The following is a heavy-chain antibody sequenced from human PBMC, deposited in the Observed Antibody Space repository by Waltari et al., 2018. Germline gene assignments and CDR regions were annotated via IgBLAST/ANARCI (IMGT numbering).Heavy chain of an antibody. CDR2: IYHSGST. Sequence: QVQLQESGPGLVKPSATMSLTCTVSGYSISSGYYWGCIRQPPGKGLGWIGSIYHSGSTSYNPSLKSRVTISVDTSKNQFSLKLSSVTAADTAVYYCAGNLEEVDAFDIWGQGTMVTVSS. CDR1: GYSISSGYY. V-gene: IGHV4-38-2*02. CDR3: AGNLEEVDAFDI. J-gene: IGHJ3*02. D-gene: IGHD1-1*01.